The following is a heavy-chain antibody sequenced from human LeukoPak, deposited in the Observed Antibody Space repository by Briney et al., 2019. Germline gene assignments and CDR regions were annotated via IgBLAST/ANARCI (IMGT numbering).Heavy chain of an antibody. Sequence: GGSLRLSCAASGFTFSSYGMHWVRQAPGKGLEWVAVISYDGSNKYYADSVKGRFTISRDNSKNTLYLQMNSLRAEDTAVYYCAKLPGIAVAGTCRVTNDYWGQGTLVTVSS. V-gene: IGHV3-30*18. CDR2: ISYDGSNK. CDR1: GFTFSSYG. D-gene: IGHD6-19*01. J-gene: IGHJ4*02. CDR3: AKLPGIAVAGTCRVTNDY.